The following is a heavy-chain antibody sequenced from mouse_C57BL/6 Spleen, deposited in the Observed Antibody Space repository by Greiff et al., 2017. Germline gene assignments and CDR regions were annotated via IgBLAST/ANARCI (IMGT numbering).Heavy chain of an antibody. CDR1: GFSLTSYG. CDR3: AKNDGYPLYYYAMDY. CDR2: IWRGGST. J-gene: IGHJ4*01. D-gene: IGHD2-3*01. Sequence: QVQLQQSGPGLVQPSQSLSITCTVSGFSLTSYGVHWVRQSPGKGLEWLGVIWRGGSTDYNAAFMSRLSITKDNSKSQVFFKMNSLQADDTAIYYCAKNDGYPLYYYAMDYWGQGTSVTVSS. V-gene: IGHV2-5*01.